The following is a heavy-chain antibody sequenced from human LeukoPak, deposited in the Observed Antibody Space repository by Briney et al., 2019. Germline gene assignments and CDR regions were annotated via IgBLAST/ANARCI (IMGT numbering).Heavy chain of an antibody. J-gene: IGHJ4*02. CDR3: ARAWLRLNPYFDY. D-gene: IGHD5-12*01. Sequence: GASVKVSCKASGYTLTGYYMHWVRQAPGQGLEWMGWINPNSGGTNYAQKFQGRVTMTRDTSISTSYMELSRLRSDDTAVYYCARAWLRLNPYFDYWGQGTLVTVSS. CDR1: GYTLTGYY. CDR2: INPNSGGT. V-gene: IGHV1-2*02.